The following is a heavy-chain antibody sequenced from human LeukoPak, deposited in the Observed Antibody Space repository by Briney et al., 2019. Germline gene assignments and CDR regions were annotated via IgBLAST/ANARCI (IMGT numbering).Heavy chain of an antibody. CDR2: ISAYNGNT. D-gene: IGHD6-13*01. V-gene: IGHV1-18*01. Sequence: ASVKVSCKASGYTFTSYGISWVRQAPGQGLEWMGWISAYNGNTNYAQKLQGRVTMTTDTSTSTAYMELRSLRSDDTAVYYCARVPQARGVLWYSSSWYHFDYWGQATLVTVSS. CDR3: ARVPQARGVLWYSSSWYHFDY. J-gene: IGHJ4*02. CDR1: GYTFTSYG.